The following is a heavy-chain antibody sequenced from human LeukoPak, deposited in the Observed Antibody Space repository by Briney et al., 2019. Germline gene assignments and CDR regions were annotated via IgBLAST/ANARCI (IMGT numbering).Heavy chain of an antibody. CDR1: GFTFSDYY. Sequence: GGSLRLSCAASGFTFSDYYMSWIRQAPGKGLEWVSYISSSGSTIYYADSVKGRFTISRDNARNSLYLQMNSLRAEDTAVYYCAREYDSSGYLALGYWGQGTLVTVSS. J-gene: IGHJ4*02. D-gene: IGHD3-22*01. V-gene: IGHV3-11*01. CDR2: ISSSGSTI. CDR3: AREYDSSGYLALGY.